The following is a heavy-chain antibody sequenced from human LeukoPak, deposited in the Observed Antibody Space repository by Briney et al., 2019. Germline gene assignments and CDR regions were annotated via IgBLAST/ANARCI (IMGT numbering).Heavy chain of an antibody. Sequence: PSETLSLTCAVSGGSISSSNWWSWVRQPPGKGLEWIGEIYHSGSTNYNPSLKSRVTISVDKSKNQFSLKLSSVTAADTAVYYRARTLEGEWFGELPSYWYFDLWGRGTLVTVSS. CDR2: IYHSGST. CDR3: ARTLEGEWFGELPSYWYFDL. CDR1: GGSISSSNW. D-gene: IGHD3-10*01. J-gene: IGHJ2*01. V-gene: IGHV4-4*02.